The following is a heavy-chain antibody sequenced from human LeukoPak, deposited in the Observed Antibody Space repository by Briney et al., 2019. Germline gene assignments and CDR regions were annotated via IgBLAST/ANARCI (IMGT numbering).Heavy chain of an antibody. Sequence: SETLSLTCTVSGGSVSSGSYYWSWIRQPPGKGLGWIGYIYYSGSTNYNPSLKSRVTISVDTSKNQFSLKLSSVTAADTAVYYCARSGTTVVTPIDYWGQGTLVTVSS. J-gene: IGHJ4*02. CDR1: GGSVSSGSYY. D-gene: IGHD4-23*01. CDR2: IYYSGST. V-gene: IGHV4-61*01. CDR3: ARSGTTVVTPIDY.